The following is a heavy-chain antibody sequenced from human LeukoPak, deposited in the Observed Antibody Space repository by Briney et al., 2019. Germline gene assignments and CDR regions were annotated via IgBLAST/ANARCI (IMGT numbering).Heavy chain of an antibody. Sequence: SETLSLTCAVYGGSFSGYYWSWIRQPPGKGLEWIGEINHSGSTNYNPSLKSRVTISVDTSKNQFSLKLSSVTAADTAVYYCARGHTIFGVVITHPYYYYGMDVWGQGTTVTVSS. CDR3: ARGHTIFGVVITHPYYYYGMDV. V-gene: IGHV4-34*01. J-gene: IGHJ6*02. CDR1: GGSFSGYY. D-gene: IGHD3-3*01. CDR2: INHSGST.